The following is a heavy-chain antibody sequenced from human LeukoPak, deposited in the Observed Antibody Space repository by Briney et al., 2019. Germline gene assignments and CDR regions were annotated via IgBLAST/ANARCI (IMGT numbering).Heavy chain of an antibody. CDR2: ISSSSSYI. Sequence: PGGSLRLSCAASGFTFSSYSMNWVRQAPGKGLEWVSSISSSSSYIYYADSVKGRFTISRDNSKNTLYLQMNSLRAEDTAIYYCAKADRADVPSKVDYWGQGTLVTVSS. CDR1: GFTFSSYS. V-gene: IGHV3-21*04. CDR3: AKADRADVPSKVDY. D-gene: IGHD3-10*01. J-gene: IGHJ4*02.